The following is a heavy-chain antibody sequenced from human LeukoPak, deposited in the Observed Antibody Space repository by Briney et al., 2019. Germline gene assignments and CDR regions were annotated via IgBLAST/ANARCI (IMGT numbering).Heavy chain of an antibody. CDR3: AKNSMTGSTWYNHMDV. D-gene: IGHD1-7*01. Sequence: GGSLRLSCAVSGFTVTSYALSSVRQAPGKGLEWVSSISAIDGSTYYPNSVKGRFTISRDTSKNTLYLQMNSLRAEDTAVYNFAKNSMTGSTWYNHMDVWGKGTTVTVSS. CDR2: ISAIDGST. J-gene: IGHJ6*03. CDR1: GFTVTSYA. V-gene: IGHV3-23*01.